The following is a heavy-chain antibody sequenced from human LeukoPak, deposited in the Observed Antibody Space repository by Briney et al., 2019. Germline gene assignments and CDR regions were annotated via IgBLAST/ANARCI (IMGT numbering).Heavy chain of an antibody. J-gene: IGHJ4*02. CDR3: ARKGLPDY. CDR1: GFSISDYI. Sequence: GGSLRLSCVASGFSISDYILNWVRQAPGKGLEWVSFITGSSSYKHYADSVKGRFTVSRDNAHNSLYLQMNSLRAEDTAVYYCARKGLPDYWGQGTLVTVSS. CDR2: ITGSSSYK. V-gene: IGHV3-21*06. D-gene: IGHD4-11*01.